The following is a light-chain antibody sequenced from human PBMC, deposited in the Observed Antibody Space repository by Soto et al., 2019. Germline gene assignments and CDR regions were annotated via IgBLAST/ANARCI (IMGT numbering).Light chain of an antibody. J-gene: IGLJ1*01. Sequence: QSVLTQPPSVSGAPGQRVTISCTGSSSNIGAGYDVHWYQQLPGTAPKLLIYHGDQRPSGVPDRFSGSKSGSSASLAISGLQSEDEADYYCAAWDDSMNGRVFGTGTKGTVL. V-gene: IGLV1-44*01. CDR3: AAWDDSMNGRV. CDR2: HGD. CDR1: SSNIGAGYD.